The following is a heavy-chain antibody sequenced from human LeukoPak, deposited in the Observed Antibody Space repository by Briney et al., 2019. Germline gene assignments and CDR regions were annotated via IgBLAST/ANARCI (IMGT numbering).Heavy chain of an antibody. CDR2: ISYDGSNK. CDR1: GFTFSSYG. J-gene: IGHJ5*02. Sequence: RSLRLSCAASGFTFSSYGMHWVRQAPGKGLEWVAVISYDGSNKYYADSVKGRFTISRDNSKNTLYLQMNSLRAEDTAVYYCVRGGESTWSWGQGTLVTVSS. V-gene: IGHV3-30*03. CDR3: VRGGESTWS. D-gene: IGHD2-15*01.